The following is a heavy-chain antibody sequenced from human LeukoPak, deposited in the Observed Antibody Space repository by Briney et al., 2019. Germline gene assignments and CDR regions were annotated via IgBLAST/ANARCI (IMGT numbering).Heavy chain of an antibody. Sequence: ASVKVSCKASGYTFTGYYMHWVRQAPGQGLEWMGWINPNSGGTNYAQKFQGRVTMTRDTSISTAYMELSRLRSDDTAVYYCARAYYYGSGSTPGYWGQGTLVTVSS. V-gene: IGHV1-2*02. D-gene: IGHD3-10*01. J-gene: IGHJ4*02. CDR1: GYTFTGYY. CDR2: INPNSGGT. CDR3: ARAYYYGSGSTPGY.